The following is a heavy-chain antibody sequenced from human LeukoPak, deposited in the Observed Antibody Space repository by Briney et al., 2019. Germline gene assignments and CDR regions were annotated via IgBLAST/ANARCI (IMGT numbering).Heavy chain of an antibody. CDR3: ARDSPKDYFDS. V-gene: IGHV4-61*02. CDR1: GDSIHSGSYY. Sequence: SETLSLTCTVSGDSIHSGSYYWTWLRQPAGKGLEGIGRIYTSGSTNYPPPHKRRVTISIDTYKNLSPLDRNSVTVADTAEYYCARDSPKDYFDSWGQGTLVTVSS. J-gene: IGHJ4*02. CDR2: IYTSGST.